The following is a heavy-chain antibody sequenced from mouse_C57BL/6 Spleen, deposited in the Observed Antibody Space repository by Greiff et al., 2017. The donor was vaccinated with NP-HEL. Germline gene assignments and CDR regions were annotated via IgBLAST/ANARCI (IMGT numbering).Heavy chain of an antibody. J-gene: IGHJ1*03. CDR2: IWTGGGT. CDR1: GFSLTSYA. Sequence: VQVVESGPGLVAPSQSLSITCTVSGFSLTSYAISWVRQPPRKGLEWLGVIWTGGGTNYNSALKSRLSISKDNSKSQVFLKMNSLQTDDTARYYCARIYYGSSYWYFDVWGTGTTVTVSS. CDR3: ARIYYGSSYWYFDV. V-gene: IGHV2-9-1*01. D-gene: IGHD1-1*01.